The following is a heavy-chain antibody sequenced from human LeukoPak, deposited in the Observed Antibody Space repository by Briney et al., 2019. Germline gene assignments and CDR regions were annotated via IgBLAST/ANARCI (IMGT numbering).Heavy chain of an antibody. D-gene: IGHD3-10*01. CDR3: ARTRGYFDY. Sequence: SQTLSLTCAISGDSVSSNSVAWNWIRQSPSRGLEWLGRTYYRSKWHNNYALSVKSRITINPDTSKNQFSLQLNSVTPEDTAVYYCARTRGYFDYWGQGTLVTVSS. CDR2: TYYRSKWHN. J-gene: IGHJ4*02. V-gene: IGHV6-1*01. CDR1: GDSVSSNSVA.